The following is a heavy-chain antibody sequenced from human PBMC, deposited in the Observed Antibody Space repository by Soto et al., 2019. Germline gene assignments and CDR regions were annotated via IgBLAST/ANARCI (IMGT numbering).Heavy chain of an antibody. CDR2: ISYDGSNK. D-gene: IGHD5-18*01. Sequence: QVQLVESGGGVVQPGRSLRLSCAASGFTFSSYAMHWVRQAPGKGLEWVAVISYDGSNKYYADSVKGRFTISRDNSKNPRNLQMNGLEAEDTAVYYCGREGSPGDNSYGFFFIYWGQGTLVTVSS. V-gene: IGHV3-30-3*01. J-gene: IGHJ4*02. CDR3: GREGSPGDNSYGFFFIY. CDR1: GFTFSSYA.